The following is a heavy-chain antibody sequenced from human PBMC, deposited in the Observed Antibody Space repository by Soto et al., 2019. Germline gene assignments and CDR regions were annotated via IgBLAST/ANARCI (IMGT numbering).Heavy chain of an antibody. Sequence: RLSCAASGFTFSTYGMHWVRQAPGKGLEWVAVISYDGRNKYYADSVKGRFAISRDNSKNVLFLQMNSLRAEDTSVYYCAKDESRYCTDTSCYPMDVWGQGTTVTVSS. CDR1: GFTFSTYG. V-gene: IGHV3-30*18. D-gene: IGHD2-2*01. CDR2: ISYDGRNK. J-gene: IGHJ6*02. CDR3: AKDESRYCTDTSCYPMDV.